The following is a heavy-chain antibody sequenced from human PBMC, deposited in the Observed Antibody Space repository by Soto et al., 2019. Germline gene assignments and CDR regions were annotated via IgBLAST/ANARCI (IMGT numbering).Heavy chain of an antibody. Sequence: SETLCLTCTVSGGSVSSDSYYWNWIRQPPGKGLEWIGCIYYSGSTNYNPSLKTRVTISVDTSKNQFSLKLSSVSAADTAVYFCASQTANYYGSASYYLPFDYWGQGTLVTVSS. J-gene: IGHJ4*02. CDR2: IYYSGST. CDR3: ASQTANYYGSASYYLPFDY. CDR1: GGSVSSDSYY. D-gene: IGHD3-10*01. V-gene: IGHV4-61*01.